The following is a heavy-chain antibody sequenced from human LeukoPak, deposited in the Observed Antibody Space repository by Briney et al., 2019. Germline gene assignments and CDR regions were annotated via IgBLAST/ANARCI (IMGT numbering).Heavy chain of an antibody. Sequence: GASEKVSCKASGYTFTDYYIHWVRQAPGQGLEWMGWINPNSGGTKYAQKFQGRVTMTTDTSISTAYMEMSRLTSDDTAVYYCARDAHNGYEFHDWFDPWGQGALVTVSS. CDR2: INPNSGGT. CDR1: GYTFTDYY. D-gene: IGHD5-12*01. V-gene: IGHV1-2*02. J-gene: IGHJ5*02. CDR3: ARDAHNGYEFHDWFDP.